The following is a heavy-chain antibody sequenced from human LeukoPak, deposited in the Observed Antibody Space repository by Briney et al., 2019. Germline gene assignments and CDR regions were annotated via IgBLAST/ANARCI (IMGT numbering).Heavy chain of an antibody. CDR1: GYTFTGYY. J-gene: IGHJ4*02. V-gene: IGHV1-2*02. CDR2: INPNSGGT. D-gene: IGHD5-12*01. CDR3: ARIGPGYSGYDYWSRYYFDY. Sequence: GASVKVSCKASGYTFTGYYMHWVRQAPGQGLEWMGWINPNSGGTNYAQKFQGRVTMTRDTSISTAYMELSSLRSEDTAVYYCARIGPGYSGYDYWSRYYFDYWGQGTLVTVSS.